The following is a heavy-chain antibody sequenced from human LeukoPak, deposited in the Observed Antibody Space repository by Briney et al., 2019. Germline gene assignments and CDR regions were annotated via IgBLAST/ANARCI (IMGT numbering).Heavy chain of an antibody. D-gene: IGHD1-26*01. CDR1: GFTFDDYA. Sequence: QTGGSLRLSCAASGFTFDDYAMHWVRQAPGKGLERVSGISWNSGSIGYADSVKGRFTISRDKAKNSLYLQMNSLRAEDTALYYCAKDRGVGAIYNYYYGMDVWGQGTTVTVSS. CDR3: AKDRGVGAIYNYYYGMDV. CDR2: ISWNSGSI. V-gene: IGHV3-9*01. J-gene: IGHJ6*02.